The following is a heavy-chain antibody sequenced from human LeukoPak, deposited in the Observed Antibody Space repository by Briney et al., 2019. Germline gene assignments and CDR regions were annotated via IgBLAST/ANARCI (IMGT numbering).Heavy chain of an antibody. CDR1: GHSISSGYY. CDR2: FYLGGRT. J-gene: IGHJ4*02. Sequence: SETLSLTCTVSGHSISSGYYWGWIRQPPGKGLEWIRSFYLGGRTYYNPSLKSRVTISVDTSKNQFSLKLTSVTAADTAVYYCARENYGSGSYSYFDYWGQGTLVTVSS. CDR3: ARENYGSGSYSYFDY. V-gene: IGHV4-38-2*02. D-gene: IGHD3-10*01.